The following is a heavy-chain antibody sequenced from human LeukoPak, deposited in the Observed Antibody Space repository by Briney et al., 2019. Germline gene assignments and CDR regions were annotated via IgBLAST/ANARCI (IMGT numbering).Heavy chain of an antibody. V-gene: IGHV3-23*01. CDR1: GFTFSSYA. D-gene: IGHD6-6*01. CDR2: ISGSGGST. CDR3: AKDRRYSSSYWFDP. J-gene: IGHJ5*02. Sequence: GGSLRLSCAASGFTFSSYAMSWVRQAPGKGLEWVSAISGSGGSTYYADSVKGRFTISRDNSKNTLYLQMNSLRAGDTAVYYCAKDRRYSSSYWFDPWGQGTLVTVSS.